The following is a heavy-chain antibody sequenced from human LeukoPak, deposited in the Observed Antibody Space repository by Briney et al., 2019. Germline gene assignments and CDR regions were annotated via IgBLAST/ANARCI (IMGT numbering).Heavy chain of an antibody. J-gene: IGHJ5*02. Sequence: GGSLRLSRAGSGFTFSRYSMNWFRHAPGKGLERGSSISSRSTNIFYADSVKGRFTISRDNAKNSLYLQMNSLGAEDTAVYYCARGVGELSFDPWGQGTLVTVSS. CDR1: GFTFSRYS. V-gene: IGHV3-21*01. CDR2: ISSRSTNI. CDR3: ARGVGELSFDP. D-gene: IGHD3-10*01.